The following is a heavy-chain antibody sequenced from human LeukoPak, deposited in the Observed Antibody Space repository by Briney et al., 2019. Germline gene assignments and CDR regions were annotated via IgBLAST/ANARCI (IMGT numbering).Heavy chain of an antibody. CDR3: ARGPYYYDRSGYFDY. V-gene: IGHV3-53*01. CDR2: IYSGGST. Sequence: GGSLRLSCAASGFTVSSTYMTWVRQAPGKGLEWVSVIYSGGSTYYADSVKGRFTISRDNSKKTLYLQMNSLRAEDTAVYYCARGPYYYDRSGYFDYWGQGTLVTVSS. J-gene: IGHJ4*02. D-gene: IGHD3-22*01. CDR1: GFTVSSTY.